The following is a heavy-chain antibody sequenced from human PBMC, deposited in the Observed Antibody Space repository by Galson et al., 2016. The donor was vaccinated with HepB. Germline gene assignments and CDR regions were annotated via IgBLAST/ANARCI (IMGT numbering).Heavy chain of an antibody. CDR1: GGSISSSDW. Sequence: TLSLTCAVSGGSISSSDWWTWVRQPPGQGLEWIGQIFHSGRVNYTPSLASRVTILVDTSNNQFSLKLCSVTAADTAVYYCATSGNYYYDSSGYYPNWFDPWGQGTLVTVSS. D-gene: IGHD3-22*01. J-gene: IGHJ5*02. CDR2: IFHSGRV. V-gene: IGHV4-4*02. CDR3: ATSGNYYYDSSGYYPNWFDP.